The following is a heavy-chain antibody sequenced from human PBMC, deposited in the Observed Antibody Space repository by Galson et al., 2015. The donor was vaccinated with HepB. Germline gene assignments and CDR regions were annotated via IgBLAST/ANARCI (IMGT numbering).Heavy chain of an antibody. V-gene: IGHV3-30*03. Sequence: SLRLSCAASGFTFSSDGMHWVRQAPGKGLEWVAVILNDGTSKYYADSVKGRFTISRDNSKNTLYLQMNSLRAEDTAVYYCATELKRQPDDVFDFWGQGTMVTVSS. CDR1: GFTFSSDG. D-gene: IGHD1-1*01. J-gene: IGHJ3*01. CDR3: ATELKRQPDDVFDF. CDR2: ILNDGTSK.